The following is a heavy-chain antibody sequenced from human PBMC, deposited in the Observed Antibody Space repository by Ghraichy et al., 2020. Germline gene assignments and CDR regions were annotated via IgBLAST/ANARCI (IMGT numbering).Heavy chain of an antibody. J-gene: IGHJ4*02. CDR1: GFSISSSSYY. V-gene: IGHV4-39*01. D-gene: IGHD7-27*01. CDR2: IYYSGST. Sequence: ESLNISCTVSGFSISSSSYYWGWIRQPPGKGLEWIGSIYYSGSTYYNPSLKSRVNISVDTSKNQFSLKLSSVTAADTAVYYCARRPQLGGGGNVDYWGQRALGTVSS. CDR3: ARRPQLGGGGNVDY.